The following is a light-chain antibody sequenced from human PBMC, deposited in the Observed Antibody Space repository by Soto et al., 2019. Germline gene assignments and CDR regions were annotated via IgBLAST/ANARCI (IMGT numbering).Light chain of an antibody. V-gene: IGKV3-20*01. CDR3: QQYDSSPSIT. CDR1: QSAGSLY. J-gene: IGKJ5*01. Sequence: EIVLTQSPGTLSLSPGEGATLSCRTSQSAGSLYLAWYQQKPGQAPRLLIYGASSRATGIPDRFSGSGSGTDFTLTISRLEPEDFAVYYCQQYDSSPSITFGQGTRLEIK. CDR2: GAS.